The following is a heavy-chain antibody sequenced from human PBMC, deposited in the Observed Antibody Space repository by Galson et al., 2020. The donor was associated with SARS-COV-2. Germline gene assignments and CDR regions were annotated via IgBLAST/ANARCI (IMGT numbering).Heavy chain of an antibody. CDR1: GYTFTGYY. D-gene: IGHD4-17*01. CDR3: ARGVSNGDYDSFDY. V-gene: IGHV1-2*02. Sequence: ASVKVSCKASGYTFTGYYMHWVRQAPGQGLEWMGWINPNSGGTNYAQKFQGRVTMTRDTSISTAYMELSRLRSYDTAVYYCARGVSNGDYDSFDYWGQGTLVTVSS. J-gene: IGHJ4*02. CDR2: INPNSGGT.